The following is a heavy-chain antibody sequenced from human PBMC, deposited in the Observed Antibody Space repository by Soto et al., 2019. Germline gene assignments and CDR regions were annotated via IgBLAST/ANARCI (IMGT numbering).Heavy chain of an antibody. CDR3: ARDREEVVATIPDYYYYYMDV. Sequence: SETLSLTCTVSGGSISSCYWSWIRQPPGKGLEWIGYIYYSGSTNYNPSLKSRVTISVDTSKNQFSLKLSSVTAADTAVYYCARDREEVVATIPDYYYYYMDVWGKGTTVTVSS. J-gene: IGHJ6*03. V-gene: IGHV4-59*01. D-gene: IGHD5-12*01. CDR1: GGSISSCY. CDR2: IYYSGST.